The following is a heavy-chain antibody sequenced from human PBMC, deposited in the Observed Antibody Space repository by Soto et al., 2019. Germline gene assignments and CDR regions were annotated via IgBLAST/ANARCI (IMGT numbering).Heavy chain of an antibody. CDR1: AFTFSAYA. V-gene: IGHV3-30-3*01. D-gene: IGHD2-15*01. CDR3: ARGWGCSGGGCYGMDV. CDR2: ISYDGSSK. Sequence: QVRLVESGGGVVQPGESLRLSCAASAFTFSAYAMHWVRQAPGEGLEWVAVISYDGSSKYNADSVKGRFTISRDNSKKTLFLQMNSVRPEDTAVYYCARGWGCSGGGCYGMDVWGQGTTVGVSS. J-gene: IGHJ6*02.